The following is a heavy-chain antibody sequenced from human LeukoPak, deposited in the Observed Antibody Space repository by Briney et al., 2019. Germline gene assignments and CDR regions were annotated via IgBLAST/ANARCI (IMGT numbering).Heavy chain of an antibody. CDR3: VRGGERANFYGLGSSPNWFDP. J-gene: IGHJ5*02. V-gene: IGHV1-8*01. CDR1: QYTFISYD. D-gene: IGHD3-10*01. Sequence: GASVKVSCKASQYTFISYDINWVRQASGQGLEWMGWMNPSSANTGYARKFQGRVTMTGNTSISTAYMELSSLTSDDTAVYYCVRGGERANFYGLGSSPNWFDPWGQGTLVTVSS. CDR2: MNPSSANT.